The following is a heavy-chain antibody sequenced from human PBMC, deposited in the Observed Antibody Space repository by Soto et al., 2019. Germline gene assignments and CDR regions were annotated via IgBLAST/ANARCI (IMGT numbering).Heavy chain of an antibody. CDR3: ARELAYCGGECYRGYSGMDV. J-gene: IGHJ6*02. V-gene: IGHV3-11*06. CDR2: ISSSSSYT. CDR1: GFTFSDYY. Sequence: PGGSLRLSCAASGFTFSDYYMSWIRQAPGKGLEWVSYISSSSSYTNYADSVKGRFTISRDNAKNSLYLQMNSLRAEDTAVYYCARELAYCGGECYRGYSGMDVWGQGTTVTVSS. D-gene: IGHD2-21*01.